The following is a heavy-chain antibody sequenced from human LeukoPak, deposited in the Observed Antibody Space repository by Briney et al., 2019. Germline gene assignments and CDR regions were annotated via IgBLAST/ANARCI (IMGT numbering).Heavy chain of an antibody. J-gene: IGHJ6*02. CDR2: TYYRSEWYN. Sequence: SQTLSLTCAISGDSVSNNSTTWNWIRQSPSRGLEWLGRTYYRSEWYNDYAVSVKSRITINPDTSKNQFSLQLNSVTPEDTAVYYCAKTENNWSYGMDVWGLGTTVTVSS. CDR1: GDSVSNNSTT. CDR3: AKTENNWSYGMDV. D-gene: IGHD1-20*01. V-gene: IGHV6-1*01.